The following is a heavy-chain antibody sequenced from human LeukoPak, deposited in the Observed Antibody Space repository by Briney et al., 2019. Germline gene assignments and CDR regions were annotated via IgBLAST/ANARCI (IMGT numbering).Heavy chain of an antibody. Sequence: PGGSLRLSCAASGFTFINYWMTWVRQAPGKGLEWVANLDQYGSEKNYVESVTGRFTISRDNPKNSLYLHMNNLRAEDTAVYYCARLGRGGWEYLDYWGQGTLVTVSS. CDR2: LDQYGSEK. V-gene: IGHV3-7*01. CDR3: ARLGRGGWEYLDY. J-gene: IGHJ4*02. D-gene: IGHD6-19*01. CDR1: GFTFINYW.